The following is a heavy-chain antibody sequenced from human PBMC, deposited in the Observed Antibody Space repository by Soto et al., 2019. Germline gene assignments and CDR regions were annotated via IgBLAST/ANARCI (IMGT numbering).Heavy chain of an antibody. Sequence: SETLSLICTVSGGSISSYHWGWIRQPPGKGLEWIGNIYYSGTTYYNPSLKSRVTISIDTSKNQFTLKLTSVTAADTAVYYCATYGGGTGLLDHWGQGIPVTVSS. J-gene: IGHJ4*02. V-gene: IGHV4-39*01. CDR2: IYYSGTT. CDR1: GGSISSYH. CDR3: ATYGGGTGLLDH. D-gene: IGHD3-16*01.